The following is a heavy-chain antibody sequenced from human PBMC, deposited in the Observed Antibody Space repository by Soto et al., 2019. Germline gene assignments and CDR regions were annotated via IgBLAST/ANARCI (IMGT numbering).Heavy chain of an antibody. J-gene: IGHJ4*02. D-gene: IGHD4-17*01. Sequence: PSETLSLTCTVSGGSITSSSYYWGRIRQPPGKGLEWIGGIYYSGRSYYNPSLKSRVTMSVDTSKNQFSLTLNPVTAADAAVYYCARQRTTVVTQAYFDHWGQGTLVTVSS. V-gene: IGHV4-39*01. CDR1: GGSITSSSYY. CDR2: IYYSGRS. CDR3: ARQRTTVVTQAYFDH.